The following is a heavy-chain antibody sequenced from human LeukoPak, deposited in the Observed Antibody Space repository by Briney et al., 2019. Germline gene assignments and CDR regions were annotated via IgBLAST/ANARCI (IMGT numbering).Heavy chain of an antibody. D-gene: IGHD1-1*01. J-gene: IGHJ4*02. V-gene: IGHV3-23*01. Sequence: QSGGSLRLSCAASGFTFSSYAMSWVRQAPGKGLEWVSAISGSGGSTYYADSVKGRFTISRDNSKNTLYLQMNSLRAEDTAVYYCAKVGRILGSGFDYWGQGTLVTVSS. CDR2: ISGSGGST. CDR3: AKVGRILGSGFDY. CDR1: GFTFSSYA.